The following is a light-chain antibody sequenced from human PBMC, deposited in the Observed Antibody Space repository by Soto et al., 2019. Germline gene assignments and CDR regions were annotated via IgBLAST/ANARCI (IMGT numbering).Light chain of an antibody. Sequence: QSVLTQPRSVSGSPGQSVTISCTGTSSDVGGYNYVSWYQLHPGKAPKLMIYDVSKWPSGVPDRFSGSKSGNTASLTISGLQAEDEADYYCCSYAGSYPYVFGTGTKVTVL. V-gene: IGLV2-11*01. CDR2: DVS. J-gene: IGLJ1*01. CDR3: CSYAGSYPYV. CDR1: SSDVGGYNY.